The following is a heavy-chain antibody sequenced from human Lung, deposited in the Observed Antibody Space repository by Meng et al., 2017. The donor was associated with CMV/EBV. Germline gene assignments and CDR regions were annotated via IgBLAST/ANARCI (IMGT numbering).Heavy chain of an antibody. CDR3: TSAPGDY. D-gene: IGHD1-14*01. V-gene: IGHV1-2*02. J-gene: IGHJ4*03. Sequence: QVRLVQSGAEVKKPGASVKVSFKASGYTFIDYYMQWVRQAPGQGLEWVGWINPKSGGTHYAQSFQGRVTITRDTSINTVYVEISSLKSDDTAVYYCTSAPGDYWGQGTLVTVSS. CDR2: INPKSGGT. CDR1: GYTFIDYY.